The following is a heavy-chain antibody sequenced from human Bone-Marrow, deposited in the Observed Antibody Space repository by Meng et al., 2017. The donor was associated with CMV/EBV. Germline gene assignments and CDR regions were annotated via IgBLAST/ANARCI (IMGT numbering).Heavy chain of an antibody. D-gene: IGHD1-1*01. CDR1: GFTFSNAW. J-gene: IGHJ4*02. CDR3: IWNDLGDY. V-gene: IGHV3-15*01. CDR2: IKSKTDGETA. Sequence: ELQLVESGGDSVKPGGSLRLSCAGSGFTFSNAWMSWVRQALGKGLEWVGRIKSKTDGETADYNAPVKGRFTISRDDSKNTLYLQMNSLKTEDTAIYYCIWNDLGDYWGQGTLVTVSS.